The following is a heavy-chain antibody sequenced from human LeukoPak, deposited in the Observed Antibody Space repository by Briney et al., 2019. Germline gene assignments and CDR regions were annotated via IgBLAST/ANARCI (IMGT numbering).Heavy chain of an antibody. D-gene: IGHD4-17*01. V-gene: IGHV3-23*01. CDR3: AKDRYGDNPCSYYYYYMDV. CDR2: ISGSGGST. Sequence: GGSLRLSCAASGFTFSSYAMNWVRQAPGKGLEWVSAISGSGGSTYYADSVKGRFTISRDNSKNTLYLQMNSLRAEDTAVYYCAKDRYGDNPCSYYYYYMDVWGKGTTVTVSS. J-gene: IGHJ6*03. CDR1: GFTFSSYA.